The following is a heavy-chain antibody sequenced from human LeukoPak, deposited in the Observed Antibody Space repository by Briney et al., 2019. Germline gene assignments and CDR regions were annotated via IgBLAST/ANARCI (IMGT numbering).Heavy chain of an antibody. CDR3: ARVLGDGYSPYYYYGMDV. Sequence: GASVKVSCKTSGYTFSSYTMNWVRQAPGQGLEWMGIINPSGGSTSYAQKFQGRVTMTRDTSTSTVYMELSSLRSEDTAVYYCARVLGDGYSPYYYYGMDVWGQGTTVTVSS. J-gene: IGHJ6*02. D-gene: IGHD3-16*01. CDR2: INPSGGST. CDR1: GYTFSSYT. V-gene: IGHV1-46*01.